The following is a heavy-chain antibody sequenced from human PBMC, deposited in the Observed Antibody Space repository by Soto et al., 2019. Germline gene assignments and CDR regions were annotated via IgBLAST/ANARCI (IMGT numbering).Heavy chain of an antibody. CDR2: ISWNSDSI. J-gene: IGHJ4*02. Sequence: GGSLRLSCAASGFTFNDYAMHWVRQAPGKGLEWASSISWNSDSIDYADSVKGRFTISRDNAKNSLYLQMNSLRDEDSAVYYCVTDLNWQGHWGQGTLVTVS. V-gene: IGHV3-9*01. CDR3: VTDLNWQGH. CDR1: GFTFNDYA.